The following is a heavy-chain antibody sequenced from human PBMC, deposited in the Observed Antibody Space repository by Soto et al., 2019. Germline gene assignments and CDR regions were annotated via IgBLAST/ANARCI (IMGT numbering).Heavy chain of an antibody. Sequence: SVKVSCKASGYTFTSYGISWVRQAPGQGLEWMGWISAYNGNTNYAQKLQGRVTMTTDTSTSTAYMELRSLRSDDTAVYYCAKDVDRGYDFWSGYVFDPWGQGTLVTVSS. CDR2: ISAYNGNT. D-gene: IGHD3-3*01. J-gene: IGHJ5*02. V-gene: IGHV1-18*04. CDR3: AKDVDRGYDFWSGYVFDP. CDR1: GYTFTSYG.